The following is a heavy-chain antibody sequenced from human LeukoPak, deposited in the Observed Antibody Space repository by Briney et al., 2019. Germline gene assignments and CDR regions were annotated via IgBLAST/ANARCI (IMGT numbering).Heavy chain of an antibody. J-gene: IGHJ4*02. D-gene: IGHD3-10*01. V-gene: IGHV4-30-4*01. Sequence: SETLSLTCTVSGGPISSGDYYWSWIRQPPGKGLEWIGYIYYSGSTYYNPSLKSRVTISVDTSKNQFSLKLSSVTAADTAVYYCARATYYYGSGSYKTHSYFDYWGQGTLVTVSS. CDR2: IYYSGST. CDR1: GGPISSGDYY. CDR3: ARATYYYGSGSYKTHSYFDY.